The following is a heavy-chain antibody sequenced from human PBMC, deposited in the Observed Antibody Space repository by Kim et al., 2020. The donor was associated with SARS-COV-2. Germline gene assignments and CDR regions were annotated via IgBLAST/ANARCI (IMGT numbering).Heavy chain of an antibody. CDR3: VKSLAAAGILGY. Sequence: YYADSVKGRFTISRDNSKNTLYLQMSSLRAEDTAVYYCVKSLAAAGILGYWGQGTLVTVSS. V-gene: IGHV3-64D*09. J-gene: IGHJ4*02. D-gene: IGHD6-13*01.